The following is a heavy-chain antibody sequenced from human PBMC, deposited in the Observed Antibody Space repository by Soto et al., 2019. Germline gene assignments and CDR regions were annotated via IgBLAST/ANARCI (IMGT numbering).Heavy chain of an antibody. D-gene: IGHD1-1*01. Sequence: QVQLVESGGGVVQPGRSLRLSCAASGFTFSNYGMHWVRQAPGKGLEWVAVIWYDGSNKWYADSVKGRFTISRDNSKNTLFPQMDSLRAEDTAVYYCARGNWQNSGVFDSWGQGTLVTVSS. CDR2: IWYDGSNK. J-gene: IGHJ4*02. V-gene: IGHV3-33*01. CDR1: GFTFSNYG. CDR3: ARGNWQNSGVFDS.